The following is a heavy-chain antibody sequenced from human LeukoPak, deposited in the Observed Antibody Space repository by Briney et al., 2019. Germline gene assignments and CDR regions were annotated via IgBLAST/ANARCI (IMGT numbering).Heavy chain of an antibody. CDR1: EFSVGSNY. D-gene: IGHD3-22*01. CDR2: IYSGGST. V-gene: IGHV3-66*01. J-gene: IGHJ3*01. CDR3: ARDGADNSGYYFGSL. Sequence: GGSLRLSCAASEFSVGSNYMTWVRQAPGKGLEWVSLIYSGGSTYYADSVKGRFTISRDNSKNTLYLQMNSLRVEDTAVYYCARDGADNSGYYFGSLWGQGTMVTVSS.